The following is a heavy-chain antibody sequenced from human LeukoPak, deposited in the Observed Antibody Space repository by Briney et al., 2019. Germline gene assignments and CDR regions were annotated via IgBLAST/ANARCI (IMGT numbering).Heavy chain of an antibody. CDR2: IYPGDSDT. V-gene: IGHV5-51*01. CDR1: GYTFAKYW. J-gene: IGHJ4*02. D-gene: IGHD3-22*01. CDR3: ARQYPDYYDSSGPFDY. Sequence: GASLKISCQASGYTFAKYWIGWVRPLPGKGLEWMGIIYPGDSDTRYGPSFQGQVTISADKSINTAYLQWSSLKASDTAMYYCARQYPDYYDSSGPFDYWGQGTLVTVSS.